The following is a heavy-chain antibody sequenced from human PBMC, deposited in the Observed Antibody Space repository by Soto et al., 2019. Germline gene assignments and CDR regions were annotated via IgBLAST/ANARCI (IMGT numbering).Heavy chain of an antibody. CDR2: IDGSGGTT. J-gene: IGHJ5*02. CDR3: AKNSGWFNT. V-gene: IGHV3-23*01. CDR1: GFTFSSNA. Sequence: PGGSLRLSCAASGFTFSSNAMSWVRQAPGKGLDWVSTIDGSGGTTYYADSVKGRFTISRDNSMNTVYLQMNSLRADDTALYYCAKNSGWFNTWGQGALVTVSS. D-gene: IGHD3-10*01.